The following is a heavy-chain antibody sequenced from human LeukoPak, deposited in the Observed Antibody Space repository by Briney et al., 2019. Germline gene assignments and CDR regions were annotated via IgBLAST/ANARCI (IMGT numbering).Heavy chain of an antibody. CDR3: AKGRRPYYYDSSGYYSFDY. J-gene: IGHJ4*02. CDR2: ISSSSSYI. Sequence: GGSLRLSCAASGFTFSSYSMNWVRQAPGKGLEWVSSISSSSSYIYYADSVKGRFTISRDNSKNTLYLQMNSLRDEDTAVYYCAKGRRPYYYDSSGYYSFDYWGQGTLVTVSS. CDR1: GFTFSSYS. D-gene: IGHD3-22*01. V-gene: IGHV3-21*04.